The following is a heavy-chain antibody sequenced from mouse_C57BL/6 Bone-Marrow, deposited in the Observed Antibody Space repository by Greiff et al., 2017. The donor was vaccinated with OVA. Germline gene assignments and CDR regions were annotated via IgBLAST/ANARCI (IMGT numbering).Heavy chain of an antibody. Sequence: DVKLVESGGGLVKPGGSLKLSCAASGFTFSSYAMSWVRQTPEKRLEWVATISDGGSYTYYPDNVKGRFTISRDNAKNNLYLQMSHLKSEDTAMYYCAREWLPLGYWGQGTTLTVSS. CDR2: ISDGGSYT. CDR1: GFTFSSYA. CDR3: AREWLPLGY. D-gene: IGHD2-2*01. V-gene: IGHV5-4*01. J-gene: IGHJ2*01.